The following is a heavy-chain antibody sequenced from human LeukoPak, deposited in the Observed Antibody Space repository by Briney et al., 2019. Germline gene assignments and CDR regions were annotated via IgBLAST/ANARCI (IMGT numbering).Heavy chain of an antibody. J-gene: IGHJ4*02. CDR1: GGSISSYY. V-gene: IGHV4-59*01. Sequence: SETLSLTCTVSGGSISSYYFSWIRQPPGNGLEWIGYIYYSGSTNYNPSLKSRVTISVDTSKNQFSLKLSSVTAADTAVYYCARDPSAAGVDYWGQGTLVTVSS. D-gene: IGHD6-19*01. CDR2: IYYSGST. CDR3: ARDPSAAGVDY.